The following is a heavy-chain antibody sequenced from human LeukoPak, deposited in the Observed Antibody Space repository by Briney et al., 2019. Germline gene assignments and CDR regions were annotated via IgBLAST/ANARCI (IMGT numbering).Heavy chain of an antibody. CDR1: GFTFYSYA. V-gene: IGHV3-23*01. J-gene: IGHJ6*02. CDR2: ISGSGASK. CDR3: ARWNFGESESPFFYFYFGMDV. D-gene: IGHD3-10*01. Sequence: GGSLRLSCAASGFTFYSYAMSWVRQAPGKGLEGVSAISGSGASKYYADSVQGRFTITRDNHKNLLFLQMNSLTAEDTAVYFCARWNFGESESPFFYFYFGMDVWGQGTTVTVSS.